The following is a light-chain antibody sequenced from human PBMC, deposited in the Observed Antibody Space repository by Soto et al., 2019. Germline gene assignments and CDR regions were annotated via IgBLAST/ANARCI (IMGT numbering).Light chain of an antibody. V-gene: IGKV3-11*01. CDR1: QSVSNY. CDR2: DAS. Sequence: VLTQSPATLSLSPGERATLSCRASQSVSNYLAWYQQRPGQAPRLLIYDASNRATGIPPRFSASGSGTDFTLTISSLEPEDFATYYCQQYKSYSDVTFGGGTKVELK. CDR3: QQYKSYSDVT. J-gene: IGKJ4*01.